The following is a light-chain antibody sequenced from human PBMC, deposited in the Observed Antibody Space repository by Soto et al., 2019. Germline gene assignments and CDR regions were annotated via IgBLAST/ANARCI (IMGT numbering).Light chain of an antibody. Sequence: EIVLTQSPGTLSLSPGERATLSCRATQSVSSSYLAWYQQKPGQAPRLLIDGASSSATGIPDRFSGSGSGTDFTLTISRLEPEDFAVYYCQQYGTSPLFTFGPGTRVDIK. CDR1: QSVSSSY. CDR3: QQYGTSPLFT. CDR2: GAS. V-gene: IGKV3-20*01. J-gene: IGKJ3*01.